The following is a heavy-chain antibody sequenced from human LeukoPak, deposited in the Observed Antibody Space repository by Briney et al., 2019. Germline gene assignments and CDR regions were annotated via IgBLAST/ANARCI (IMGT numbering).Heavy chain of an antibody. CDR2: IYTGGTT. CDR1: GFTVSSNY. D-gene: IGHD6-13*01. V-gene: IGHV3-53*01. CDR3: AREAAGYHYYYGMDV. Sequence: GGSLRLSCATSGFTVSSNYMSWVRQAPGKGLEWVALIYTGGTTSYADSVKGRFTISRDNSKNTLYLQMNSLRAEDTAVYYCAREAAGYHYYYGMDVWGQGTTVTVSS. J-gene: IGHJ6*02.